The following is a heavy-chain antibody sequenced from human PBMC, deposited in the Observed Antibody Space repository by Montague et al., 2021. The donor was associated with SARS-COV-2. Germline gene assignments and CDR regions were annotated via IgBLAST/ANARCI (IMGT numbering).Heavy chain of an antibody. V-gene: IGHV4-31*03. Sequence: TLSLTCTVSGGSLSSGGYYWTWIRQHPGKGLEWIGYTYKSGNTYNSGNTYYNPSLKTRGTISVDTSKNWFSLRLTSVTVADTAVYYCARGRGYTTGPVVYFDYWGQGILVTVSP. CDR1: GGSLSSGGYY. J-gene: IGHJ4*02. CDR3: ARGRGYTTGPVVYFDY. D-gene: IGHD2-8*02. CDR2: TYKSGNTYNSGNT.